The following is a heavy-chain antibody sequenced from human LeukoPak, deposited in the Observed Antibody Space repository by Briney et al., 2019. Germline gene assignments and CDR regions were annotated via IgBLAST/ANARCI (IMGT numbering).Heavy chain of an antibody. CDR2: ISWNIGSI. J-gene: IGHJ4*02. CDR3: ARGYSYGYTY. Sequence: RGGSLRLSCAASGFTFDVYVMHSVRHAPGKGLEWVSGISWNIGSIGYADSVKGRFTISRDNAKNSLYLQMNSRRAEDTALYYCARGYSYGYTYWGQGTLVTVSS. V-gene: IGHV3-9*01. D-gene: IGHD5-18*01. CDR1: GFTFDVYV.